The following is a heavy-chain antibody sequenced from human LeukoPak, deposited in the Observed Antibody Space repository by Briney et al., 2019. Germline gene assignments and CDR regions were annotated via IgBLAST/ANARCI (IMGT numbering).Heavy chain of an antibody. V-gene: IGHV3-30*03. CDR2: ISYDGSDK. CDR3: VGVGGYDSSGFLDY. Sequence: GRSLRLSCAASGFTCSNDGMHWVRQAPGRGLEWVALISYDGSDKHYADSVKGRFTVSRDNSKNTLYLQMNSLSCDDTAVYYCVGVGGYDSSGFLDYWGQGTLVTVSS. J-gene: IGHJ4*02. CDR1: GFTCSNDG. D-gene: IGHD3-22*01.